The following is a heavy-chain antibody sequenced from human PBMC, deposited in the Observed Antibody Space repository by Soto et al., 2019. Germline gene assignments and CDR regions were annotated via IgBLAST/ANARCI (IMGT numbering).Heavy chain of an antibody. CDR1: GGSISSGGYY. CDR3: AREENYYDSSGYSYYFDY. CDR2: IYYSGST. D-gene: IGHD3-22*01. Sequence: SETLSLTCTVSGGSISSGGYYWSWIRQHPGKGLEWIGYIYYSGSTYYNPSLKSRVTISVDTSKNQFSLKLSSVTAADTAVYYCAREENYYDSSGYSYYFDYWGQGTLVTVSS. V-gene: IGHV4-31*03. J-gene: IGHJ4*02.